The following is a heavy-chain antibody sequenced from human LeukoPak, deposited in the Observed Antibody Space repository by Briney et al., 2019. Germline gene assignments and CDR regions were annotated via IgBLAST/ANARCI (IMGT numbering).Heavy chain of an antibody. CDR2: INHSGST. Sequence: SETLSLTCAVYGGSFSGYYWSWIRQPPGKGLEWIGKINHSGSTNYNPSLKSRVTISVDTSKNQFSLKLSSVTAADTAVYYCARGVGYYDSSGFGMDVWGQGTTVTVSS. J-gene: IGHJ6*02. V-gene: IGHV4-34*01. D-gene: IGHD3-22*01. CDR3: ARGVGYYDSSGFGMDV. CDR1: GGSFSGYY.